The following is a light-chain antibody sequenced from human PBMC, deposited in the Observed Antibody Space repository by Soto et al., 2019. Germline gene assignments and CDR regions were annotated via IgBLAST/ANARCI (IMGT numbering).Light chain of an antibody. V-gene: IGLV2-14*01. CDR3: NSYTSISTLV. CDR1: SGDVGGFDY. Sequence: QSVLTQPASVSGSPGQSITISCTGTSGDVGGFDYVSWYQQYPGKAPKLIIYEVSNRPSGVSNRFSGSKSGNTASLTISGLQAEDEADYYCNSYTSISTLVFGCGTKLTVL. J-gene: IGLJ2*01. CDR2: EVS.